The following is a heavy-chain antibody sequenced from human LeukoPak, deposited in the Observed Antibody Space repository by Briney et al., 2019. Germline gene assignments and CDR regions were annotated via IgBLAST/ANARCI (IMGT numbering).Heavy chain of an antibody. V-gene: IGHV3-23*01. D-gene: IGHD3-16*02. CDR2: ICGSGGCT. Sequence: GGSLRLSCAASGFTFSTYAMSWVRQAPGRGLEWVSGICGSGGCTNYADSVKGRFTISRDNSKNTLYLQMNSLRVEDTAVYYCASTPFYDYVWGSYRYRGLFDNWGQGTLVSVSS. CDR1: GFTFSTYA. CDR3: ASTPFYDYVWGSYRYRGLFDN. J-gene: IGHJ4*02.